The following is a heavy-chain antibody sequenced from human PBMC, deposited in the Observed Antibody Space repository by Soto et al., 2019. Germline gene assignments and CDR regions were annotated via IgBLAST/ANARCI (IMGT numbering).Heavy chain of an antibody. CDR3: ARGTDCSGGSCRERWGYYYYYYGMDV. D-gene: IGHD2-15*01. Sequence: GASVKVSCKASGYTFTSYYMHWVRQAPGQGLEWMGIINPSGGSTSYAQKFQRRVTMTRDTSTSTVYMELSSLRSEDTAVYYCARGTDCSGGSCRERWGYYYYYYGMDVWGQGTTVTVSS. V-gene: IGHV1-46*01. CDR1: GYTFTSYY. J-gene: IGHJ6*02. CDR2: INPSGGST.